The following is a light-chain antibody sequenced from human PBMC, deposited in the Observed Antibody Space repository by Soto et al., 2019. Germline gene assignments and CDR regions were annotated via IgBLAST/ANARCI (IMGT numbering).Light chain of an antibody. J-gene: IGKJ4*01. CDR2: DAS. V-gene: IGKV3-11*01. CDR3: QQRTNWPLT. Sequence: EIVLTQSPATLSFSPGERATVSCRASQSVDKYLVWYQQKPGQAPRLLIYDASSRATGIPARFSGSGSGTDFSLTITSLVPEDFAVYYCQQRTNWPLTFGGGTKLEIK. CDR1: QSVDKY.